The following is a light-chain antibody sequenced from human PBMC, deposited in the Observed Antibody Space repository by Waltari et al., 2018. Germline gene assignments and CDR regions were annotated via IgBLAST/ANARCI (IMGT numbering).Light chain of an antibody. CDR1: QSVSTY. Sequence: DIQMTQSPSSLSAYVGARVTISCRASQSVSTYLDWYQQKAGKAPKVLIYAASSLESGVPSRFSGSGSGTQFTLTISSLQPEDFATYYCQQSDNLPYTFGQGTKLEIK. CDR2: AAS. V-gene: IGKV1-39*01. CDR3: QQSDNLPYT. J-gene: IGKJ2*01.